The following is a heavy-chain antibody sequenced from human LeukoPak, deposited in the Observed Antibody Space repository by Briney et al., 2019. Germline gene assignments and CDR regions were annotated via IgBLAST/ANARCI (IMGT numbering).Heavy chain of an antibody. J-gene: IGHJ4*02. Sequence: GGSLRLSCAASGFTFSSYSMNWVRQAPGKGLEGVSSISSSSSYIYYADSVKGRFTISRDNAKNSLYLQMNSLRAEDTAVYYCARDLSGVAVAGRSAGVRFDYWGQGTLVTVSS. V-gene: IGHV3-21*01. CDR3: ARDLSGVAVAGRSAGVRFDY. CDR2: ISSSSSYI. CDR1: GFTFSSYS. D-gene: IGHD6-19*01.